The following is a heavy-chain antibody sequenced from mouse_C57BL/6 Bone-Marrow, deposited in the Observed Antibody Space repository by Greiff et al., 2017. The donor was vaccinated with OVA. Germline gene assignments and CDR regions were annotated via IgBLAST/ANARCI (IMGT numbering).Heavy chain of an antibody. J-gene: IGHJ1*03. D-gene: IGHD1-1*01. CDR2: INPYNGGT. CDR1: GYTFTDYY. V-gene: IGHV1-19*01. Sequence: DVKLQESGPVLVKPGASVKMSCKASGYTFTDYYMNWVKQSHGKSLEWIGVINPYNGGTSYNQKFKGKATLTVDKSSSTAYMELNSLTSEDSAVYYCARVPYYYGSSYYWYFDVWGTGTTVTVSS. CDR3: ARVPYYYGSSYYWYFDV.